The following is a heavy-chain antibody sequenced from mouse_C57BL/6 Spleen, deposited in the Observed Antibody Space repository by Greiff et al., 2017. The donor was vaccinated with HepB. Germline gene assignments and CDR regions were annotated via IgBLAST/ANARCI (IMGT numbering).Heavy chain of an antibody. CDR1: GYTFTSYW. Sequence: QVQLQQPGAELVRPGSSVKLSCKASGYTFTSYWMDWVKQRPGPGLEWIGNIYPSDSETHYNQKFKDKATLTVDKSSSTAYMQLSSLTSEYSAVYYCARRGLFDYWGQGTTLTVSS. CDR3: ARRGLFDY. D-gene: IGHD3-1*01. V-gene: IGHV1-61*01. J-gene: IGHJ2*01. CDR2: IYPSDSET.